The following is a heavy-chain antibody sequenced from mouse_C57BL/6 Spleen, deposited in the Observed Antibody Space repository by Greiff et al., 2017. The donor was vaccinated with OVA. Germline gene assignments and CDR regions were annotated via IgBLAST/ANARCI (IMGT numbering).Heavy chain of an antibody. Sequence: VQLQQSGPELVKPGASVKMSCKASGYTFTDYNMHWVKQSHGKSLEWIGYINPNNGGTSYNQKFKGKAALTVNKSSSTAYMELRSLTSEDSAVYYCARKNYYGSSLFDYWGQGTTLTVSS. J-gene: IGHJ2*01. V-gene: IGHV1-22*01. CDR3: ARKNYYGSSLFDY. D-gene: IGHD1-1*01. CDR2: INPNNGGT. CDR1: GYTFTDYN.